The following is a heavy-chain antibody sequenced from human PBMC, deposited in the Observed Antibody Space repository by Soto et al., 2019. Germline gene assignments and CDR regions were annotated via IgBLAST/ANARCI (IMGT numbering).Heavy chain of an antibody. D-gene: IGHD6-13*01. V-gene: IGHV3-21*01. CDR3: TRDASRDSSARGWFDP. CDR1: GFTFRSFT. J-gene: IGHJ5*02. CDR2: ISSNSAYI. Sequence: GSLRLSCAATGFTFRSFTMNWVRQAPGKGLEWVSTISSNSAYIYYTDALRGRFTISRDNAKNSLHLQMNSLRAEDTAVYYCTRDASRDSSARGWFDPWGPGTLVTVSS.